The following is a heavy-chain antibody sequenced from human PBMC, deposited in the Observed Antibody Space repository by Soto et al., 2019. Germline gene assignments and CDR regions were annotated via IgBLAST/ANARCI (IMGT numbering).Heavy chain of an antibody. CDR3: AKVPMSYHFGPLNX. CDR1: GFTFDDCG. D-gene: IGHD2-2*01. CDR2: ICWNSGSI. Sequence: GGSLRLSCAASGFTFDDCGMHWVRQAPGKGLEWVSGICWNSGSIGYEDYLKGRFIISRDNAKNSLYLQMNNLRPEETAFYFCAKVPMSYHFGPLNXWGQVTTVTVSX. V-gene: IGHV3-9*01. J-gene: IGHJ5*02.